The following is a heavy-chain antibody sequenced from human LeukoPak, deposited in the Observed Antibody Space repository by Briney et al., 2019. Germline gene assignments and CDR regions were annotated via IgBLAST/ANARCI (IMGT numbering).Heavy chain of an antibody. V-gene: IGHV1-18*01. J-gene: IGHJ4*02. D-gene: IGHD4-23*01. CDR1: GYTYTNYG. Sequence: ASAKVSCKASGYTYTNYGISWVRQAPGQGLDWMGWISPYNGNTHYAQKFQGRVTMTTDTSTSTVYMELRSLRSDDTAVYYCAGLGYGANFIHYWGQGTLVTVSS. CDR2: ISPYNGNT. CDR3: AGLGYGANFIHY.